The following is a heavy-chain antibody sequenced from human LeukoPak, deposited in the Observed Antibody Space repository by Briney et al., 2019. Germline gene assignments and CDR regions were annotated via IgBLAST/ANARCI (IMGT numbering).Heavy chain of an antibody. V-gene: IGHV3-11*01. CDR3: ARDLLWSEPYYYGMDV. CDR1: GFTFSDYY. J-gene: IGHJ6*02. D-gene: IGHD3-10*01. Sequence: GGSLRLSCVASGFTFSDYYMSWIRQAPGKGLEWLSYISGSGDHIDYADSVKGRFAISRDNAKNSLDLQMNSLRGEDTAVYYCARDLLWSEPYYYGMDVWGQGTTVTVSS. CDR2: ISGSGDHI.